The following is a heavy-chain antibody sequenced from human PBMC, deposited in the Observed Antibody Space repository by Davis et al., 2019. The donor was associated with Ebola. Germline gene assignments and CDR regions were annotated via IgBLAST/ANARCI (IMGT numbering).Heavy chain of an antibody. CDR1: GFTFSGSA. Sequence: GESLKISCAASGFTFSGSAMHWVRQASGKGLEWVGRIRSKANSYATAYAASVKGRFTISRDDSKNTAYQQMNSLKTEDTAVYYCSSPDCSSTSCSDYWGQGTLVTVSS. D-gene: IGHD2-2*01. J-gene: IGHJ4*02. V-gene: IGHV3-73*01. CDR3: SSPDCSSTSCSDY. CDR2: IRSKANSYAT.